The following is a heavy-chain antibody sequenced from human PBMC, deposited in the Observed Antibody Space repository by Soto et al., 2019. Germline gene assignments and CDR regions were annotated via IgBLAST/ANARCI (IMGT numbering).Heavy chain of an antibody. D-gene: IGHD2-2*03. Sequence: QLQLQESGPGLVKPPETLSLTSPVSVGSISSSSNSWAGIRQPPGKGLEWIGSIYYSGSTYYNPSLKSRVTISVDTSKNQFSLKLSSVTAADTAVYYCVGSSGYYFDYWGQGTLVTVSS. CDR2: IYYSGST. CDR3: VGSSGYYFDY. V-gene: IGHV4-39*01. CDR1: VGSISSSSNS. J-gene: IGHJ4*02.